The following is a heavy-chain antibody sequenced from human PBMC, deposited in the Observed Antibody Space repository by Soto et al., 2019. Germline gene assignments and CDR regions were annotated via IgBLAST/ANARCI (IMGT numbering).Heavy chain of an antibody. CDR2: ISSSSSYI. CDR3: ARDQSHDYIRGEDAFDF. CDR1: GFTFSSYS. D-gene: IGHD3-16*01. V-gene: IGHV3-21*01. Sequence: PGGSLRLSCAASGFTFSSYSMNWVRQAPGKGLEWVSSISSSSSYIYYADSVKGRFTISRDNAKNSLYLQMTSLRAEDTAVYYCARDQSHDYIRGEDAFDFWGQGTMVTVS. J-gene: IGHJ3*01.